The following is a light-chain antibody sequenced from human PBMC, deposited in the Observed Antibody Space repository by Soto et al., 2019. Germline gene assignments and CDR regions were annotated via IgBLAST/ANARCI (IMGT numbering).Light chain of an antibody. CDR3: QQYGTSVV. CDR1: QSAYSSY. CDR2: GAS. V-gene: IGKV3-20*01. Sequence: PGDRATLSCRSSQSAYSSYLSWYQQKPGQAPRLLIYGASNRATGIPDRFSGSGSGTDFTLTISGLEPEDFAVYYCQQYGTSVVFGGGTKVEVK. J-gene: IGKJ4*01.